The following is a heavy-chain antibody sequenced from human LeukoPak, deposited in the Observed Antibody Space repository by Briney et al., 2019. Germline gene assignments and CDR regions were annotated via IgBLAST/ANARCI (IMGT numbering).Heavy chain of an antibody. D-gene: IGHD2-15*01. V-gene: IGHV1-69*05. Sequence: SVKVSCKASGYTFTSYAMHWVRQAPGQRLEWMGGIIPIFGTANYAQKFQGRVTITTDESTSTAYMELSSLRSEDTAVYYCADATDAGYFDYWGQGTLVTVSS. J-gene: IGHJ4*02. CDR1: GYTFTSYA. CDR2: IIPIFGTA. CDR3: ADATDAGYFDY.